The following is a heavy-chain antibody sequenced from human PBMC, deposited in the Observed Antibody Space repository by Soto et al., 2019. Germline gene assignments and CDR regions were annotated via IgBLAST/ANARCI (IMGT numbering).Heavy chain of an antibody. CDR2: INHSGST. J-gene: IGHJ3*02. CDR1: GGSISSYY. CDR3: ARGAHSRFDAFDI. Sequence: SETLSLTCTVRGGSISSYYWSWIRQPPGKGLEWIGEINHSGSTNYNPSLKSRVTISVDTSKNQFSLKLSSVTAADTAVYYCARGAHSRFDAFDIWGQGTMVTVSS. V-gene: IGHV4-34*01. D-gene: IGHD2-21*01.